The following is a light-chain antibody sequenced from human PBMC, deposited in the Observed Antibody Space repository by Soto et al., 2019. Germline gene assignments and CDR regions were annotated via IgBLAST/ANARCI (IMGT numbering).Light chain of an antibody. Sequence: LSLSPGSLSLSPGEIATLSCRASQSVSSNLAWYQQKPGQAPRLLIYGASTRATGIPARFSGSGSGTEFTLTISSLQSEDFAVYYCQQYHNWPITFGQGTRLEIK. J-gene: IGKJ5*01. CDR1: QSVSSN. V-gene: IGKV3-15*01. CDR2: GAS. CDR3: QQYHNWPIT.